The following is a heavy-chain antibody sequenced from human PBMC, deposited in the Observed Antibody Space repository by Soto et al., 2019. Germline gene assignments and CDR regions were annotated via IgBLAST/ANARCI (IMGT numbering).Heavy chain of an antibody. J-gene: IGHJ6*02. CDR3: TTDSPAYDYRDSWGDYYYYGMDV. Sequence: PGGSLRLSCAASGFTFSNAWMSWVRQAPGKGLEWVGRIKNKTDGGTTDYAAPVKGRFTISRDDSKNTLYLQMNSLKTEDAAVYYCTTDSPAYDYRDSWGDYYYYGMDVWGQGTTVTVSS. CDR1: GFTFSNAW. D-gene: IGHD4-17*01. V-gene: IGHV3-15*01. CDR2: IKNKTDGGTT.